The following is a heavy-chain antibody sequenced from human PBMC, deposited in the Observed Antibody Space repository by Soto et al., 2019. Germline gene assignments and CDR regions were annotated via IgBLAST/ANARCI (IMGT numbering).Heavy chain of an antibody. J-gene: IGHJ2*01. Sequence: QVQLVQSGAEVKKPGSSVKVSCKASGGTFSSYAISWVRQAPGQGLEWMGGIIPIFGTANHAQKVQGRVTITPDQSTNKAYMELSRLRCEDTAVYYCARDGGILGVWYFDLWGRGTLVTVYS. D-gene: IGHD1-26*01. V-gene: IGHV1-69*01. CDR1: GGTFSSYA. CDR2: IIPIFGTA. CDR3: ARDGGILGVWYFDL.